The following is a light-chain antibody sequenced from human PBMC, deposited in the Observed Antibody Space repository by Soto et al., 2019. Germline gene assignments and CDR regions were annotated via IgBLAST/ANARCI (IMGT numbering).Light chain of an antibody. CDR2: QDN. CDR3: QAWDSSTFYV. Sequence: SSELTQPPSVSVSPGQTASITCAGDNLGDKYACWYQQKPGQSPVLVMYQDNKRPSGIPERFSGSNSGNTATLTISGTQAMDEADYYCQAWDSSTFYVFGTGTKLTVL. CDR1: NLGDKY. J-gene: IGLJ1*01. V-gene: IGLV3-1*01.